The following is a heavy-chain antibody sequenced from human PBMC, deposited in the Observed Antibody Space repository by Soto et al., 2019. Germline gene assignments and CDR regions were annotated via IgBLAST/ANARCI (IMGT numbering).Heavy chain of an antibody. CDR1: GFTFSSYA. V-gene: IGHV3-23*01. CDR2: ISGSGGST. D-gene: IGHD3-9*01. CDR3: AKDLRYFDWLLYVGAFDI. J-gene: IGHJ3*02. Sequence: GGSLRLSCAASGFTFSSYAMSWVRQAPGKGLEWVSAISGSGGSTYYADSVKGRFTISRDNSKNTLYLQMNSPRAEDTAVYYCAKDLRYFDWLLYVGAFDIWGQGTMVTVSS.